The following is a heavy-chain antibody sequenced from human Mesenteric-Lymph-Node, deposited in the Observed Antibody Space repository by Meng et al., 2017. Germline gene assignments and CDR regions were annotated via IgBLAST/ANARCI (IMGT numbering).Heavy chain of an antibody. CDR1: GYSFTSYW. D-gene: IGHD3/OR15-3a*01. Sequence: GESLKISCKGSGYSFTSYWIGWVRQATGQGLEWMGWMNPNSGNTGYAQKFQGRVTFTTDTPTRTALMELRSLRYDDSAVYYCARDRDWNLDSWGQGTLVTVSS. J-gene: IGHJ4*02. CDR2: MNPNSGNT. V-gene: IGHV1-18*04. CDR3: ARDRDWNLDS.